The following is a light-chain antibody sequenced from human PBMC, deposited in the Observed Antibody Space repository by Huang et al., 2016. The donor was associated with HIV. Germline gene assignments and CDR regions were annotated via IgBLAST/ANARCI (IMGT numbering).Light chain of an antibody. CDR1: QSLRHRNGLNY. J-gene: IGKJ2*01. CDR2: FGS. V-gene: IGKV2-28*01. CDR3: MEALQTPYT. Sequence: DVVMTQSPLSLPVPPGEPASISGRSSQSLRHRNGLNYLAWYLQKPGQSPQLLIHFGSSRASGVPDRFSGGGSGTDFSLNISRVEAEDAGIYYCMEALQTPYTFGQGTKMEIK.